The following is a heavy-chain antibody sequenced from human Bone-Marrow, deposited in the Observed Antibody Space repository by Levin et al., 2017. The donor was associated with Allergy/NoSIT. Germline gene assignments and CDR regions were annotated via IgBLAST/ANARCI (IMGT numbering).Heavy chain of an antibody. J-gene: IGHJ4*02. Sequence: GGSLRLSCKASGFTFTGYYMHWVRQAPGQGLEWMGWLNPHSGGTNYAQKVQGRVTMTRDTSISTAYMDLSSLRSDDTAVYYCARGPVWKLEGDNFFDDWGQGTLVTVSS. V-gene: IGHV1-2*02. CDR1: GFTFTGYY. D-gene: IGHD3-16*01. CDR3: ARGPVWKLEGDNFFDD. CDR2: LNPHSGGT.